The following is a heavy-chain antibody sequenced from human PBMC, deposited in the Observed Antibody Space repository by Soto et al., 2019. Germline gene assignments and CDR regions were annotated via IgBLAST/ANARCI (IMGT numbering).Heavy chain of an antibody. D-gene: IGHD2-8*01. J-gene: IGHJ4*02. CDR1: GLTFSSYS. CDR3: VMGYYFDY. CDR2: ITSSTTI. Sequence: EVQLVESGGGLVQPGGSLRLSCAASGLTFSSYSMNWVRQAPGKGLEWVSDITSSTTIHYADSVKGRFTISRDNAKNSLYLQMNSLRAEDTAVYYCVMGYYFDYWGQGTLVTVSS. V-gene: IGHV3-48*01.